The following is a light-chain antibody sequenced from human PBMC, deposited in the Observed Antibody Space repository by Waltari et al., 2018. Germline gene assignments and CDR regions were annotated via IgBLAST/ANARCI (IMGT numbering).Light chain of an antibody. CDR2: LGS. J-gene: IGKJ1*01. Sequence: DIVVTQSPLSLPVTPGEPASISCRSSQSLLHSNGYNYLDWYLQKPGQSPQLLIYLGSNRASGVPDRFSGSGSGTDFTLKISRVEAEDVGVYYCMQSLRALWTFGQGTNVEIK. CDR3: MQSLRALWT. V-gene: IGKV2-28*01. CDR1: QSLLHSNGYNY.